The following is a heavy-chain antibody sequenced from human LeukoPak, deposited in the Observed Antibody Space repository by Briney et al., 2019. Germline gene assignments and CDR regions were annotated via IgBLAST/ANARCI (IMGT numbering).Heavy chain of an antibody. D-gene: IGHD1/OR15-1a*01. V-gene: IGHV3-48*01. CDR2: ISSSRTT. Sequence: GGSLRLSCAASGFPFSSYSMNWVRQAPGEGLEWVSYISSSRTTSYADSVKGRFTISRDNAKNSLYLQMNSLRAEDTAVYYCAKGPLAVEHSTHRFDFWGQGTLVTVSS. J-gene: IGHJ4*02. CDR1: GFPFSSYS. CDR3: AKGPLAVEHSTHRFDF.